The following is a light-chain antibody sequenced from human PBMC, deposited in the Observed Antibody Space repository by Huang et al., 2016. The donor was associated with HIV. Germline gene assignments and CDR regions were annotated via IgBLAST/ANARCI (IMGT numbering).Light chain of an antibody. J-gene: IGKJ1*01. Sequence: DIQVTQSPSTLSASVGDRVTITCRASQGIGTWLAWYQQKPGKAPKLLIYGASSLESGVPSRFSCSGSGTAFTLTISSLQPEDFATYYCHQYNSHSRTFGQGTKVEIK. CDR1: QGIGTW. CDR3: HQYNSHSRT. V-gene: IGKV1-5*03. CDR2: GAS.